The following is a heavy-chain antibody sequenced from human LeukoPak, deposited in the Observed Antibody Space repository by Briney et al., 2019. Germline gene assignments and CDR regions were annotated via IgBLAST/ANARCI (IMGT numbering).Heavy chain of an antibody. Sequence: GGSLRLSCAASGFTFSSYWMSWVRQAPGKGLEWVANIKQDGSEKYYVDSVKGRFTISRDNAKNSLYLQMNSLRAEDTAVYYCARDCSSTSCYYYYYYGMDVWGQGPTVTVSS. D-gene: IGHD2-2*01. V-gene: IGHV3-7*01. CDR3: ARDCSSTSCYYYYYYGMDV. CDR1: GFTFSSYW. J-gene: IGHJ6*02. CDR2: IKQDGSEK.